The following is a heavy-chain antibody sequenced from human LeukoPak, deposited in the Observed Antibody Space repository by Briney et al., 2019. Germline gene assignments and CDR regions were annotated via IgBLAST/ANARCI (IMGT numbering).Heavy chain of an antibody. Sequence: PSETLSLTCTVSGGSLNPYYWSWIRQVPGKGLEWLGYFLYSGSANYNQTLKSRSSIPVDTSKKQIYLPLTSVTAADTAVYYCARHCSTTACQYYYYHMDVWGKGTTVTVSS. CDR3: ARHCSTTACQYYYYHMDV. V-gene: IGHV4-59*08. CDR2: FLYSGSA. CDR1: GGSLNPYY. J-gene: IGHJ6*03. D-gene: IGHD2-2*01.